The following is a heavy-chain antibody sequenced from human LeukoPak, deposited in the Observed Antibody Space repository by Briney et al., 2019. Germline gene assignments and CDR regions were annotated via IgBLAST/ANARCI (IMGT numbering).Heavy chain of an antibody. CDR2: MNPNSGNT. Sequence: ASVKVSCKASGYTFTSYDINWVRQATGQELEWMGWMNPNSGNTGYAQKFQGRVTMTRNTSISTAYMELSSLRSEDTAVYYCARGVWFGELLYIYFDYWGQGTLVTVSS. D-gene: IGHD3-10*01. CDR1: GYTFTSYD. V-gene: IGHV1-8*01. CDR3: ARGVWFGELLYIYFDY. J-gene: IGHJ4*02.